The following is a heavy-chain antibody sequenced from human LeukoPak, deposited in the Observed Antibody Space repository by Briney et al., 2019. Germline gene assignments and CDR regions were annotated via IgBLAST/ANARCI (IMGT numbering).Heavy chain of an antibody. D-gene: IGHD3-10*01. V-gene: IGHV3-23*01. CDR2: IGGRGGST. CDR1: GFRFSDFT. CDR3: SGSGSYYSDY. Sequence: GGSLRLSCAASGFRFSDFTMTWVRQAPGKGPEWVSAIGGRGGSTYYADSVKGRFTSSRDNSKNTLYLQMNSLRAEDTAVYYCSGSGSYYSDYWGQGTLVTVSS. J-gene: IGHJ4*02.